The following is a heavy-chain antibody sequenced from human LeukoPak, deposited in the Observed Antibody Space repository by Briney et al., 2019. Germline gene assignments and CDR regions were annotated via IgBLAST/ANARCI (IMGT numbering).Heavy chain of an antibody. CDR2: KYISGST. V-gene: IGHV4-4*07. D-gene: IGHD3-22*01. CDR3: ATLYYDGSLGDY. Sequence: SETLSLTCTVSGGSISSHYWSWIRQPAGKGLEWIGRKYISGSTNYNPSLKSRVTMSVDTSKNQFSLKLSSVTAADTAVYYCATLYYDGSLGDYWGQGTLVTVSS. CDR1: GGSISSHY. J-gene: IGHJ4*02.